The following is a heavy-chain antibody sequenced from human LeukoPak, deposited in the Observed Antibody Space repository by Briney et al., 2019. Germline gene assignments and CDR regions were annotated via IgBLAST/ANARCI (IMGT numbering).Heavy chain of an antibody. J-gene: IGHJ5*02. Sequence: GGSLRLSCVASGFTFNNYVMSWVRQAPGKGLEWVSTITSSGGTTYYADSVQGRFTISRDNSKNTLYLQMNSLRAEDTARYYCAEELLGHLQPDLWGQGTLVTVSS. CDR2: ITSSGGTT. V-gene: IGHV3-23*01. CDR1: GFTFNNYV. CDR3: AEELLGHLQPDL. D-gene: IGHD1-26*01.